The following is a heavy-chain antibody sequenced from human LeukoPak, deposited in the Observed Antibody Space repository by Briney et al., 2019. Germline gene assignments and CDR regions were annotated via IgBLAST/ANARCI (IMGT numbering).Heavy chain of an antibody. CDR2: ISSNSGTI. J-gene: IGHJ4*02. Sequence: GGSLRLSCAASGFAFSSYSMNWVRQAPGKGLEWLSYISSNSGTIYYADSVKGRFTVSRDNAKNSLYLQMNSLSDEDTAVYYCAGHSSGWYPVYWGQGTLVTVSS. CDR1: GFAFSSYS. CDR3: AGHSSGWYPVY. D-gene: IGHD6-19*01. V-gene: IGHV3-48*02.